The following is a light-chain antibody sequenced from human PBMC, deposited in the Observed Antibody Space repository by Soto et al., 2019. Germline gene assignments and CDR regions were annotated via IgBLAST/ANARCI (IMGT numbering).Light chain of an antibody. CDR3: SSYTSRSARV. J-gene: IGLJ1*01. V-gene: IGLV2-14*01. CDR2: DVS. Sequence: QSALTQPASVSGSPGQSITISCTGTSSDVGGYNYVSWYQQHPGKAPKLMIYDVSHRSAGVSNRFSGSKCGNAASLTISVLQAEDEADYCCSSYTSRSARVFGTGTKLTVL. CDR1: SSDVGGYNY.